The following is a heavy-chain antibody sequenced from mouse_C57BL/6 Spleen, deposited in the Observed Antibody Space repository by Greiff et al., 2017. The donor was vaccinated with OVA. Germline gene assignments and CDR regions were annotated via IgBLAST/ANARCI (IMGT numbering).Heavy chain of an antibody. CDR1: GFSLTSYG. V-gene: IGHV2-5*01. CDR3: AKTVYDGYYGDAMDY. J-gene: IGHJ4*01. Sequence: VQLQQSGPGLVQPSQSLSITCTASGFSLTSYGVHWVRQSPGKGLEWLGVIWSGGSTDYNAAFMSSLSITKDNTKTQVCFKMNSLQAEDTARYYCAKTVYDGYYGDAMDYWGQGTSVTVSS. D-gene: IGHD2-3*01. CDR2: IWSGGST.